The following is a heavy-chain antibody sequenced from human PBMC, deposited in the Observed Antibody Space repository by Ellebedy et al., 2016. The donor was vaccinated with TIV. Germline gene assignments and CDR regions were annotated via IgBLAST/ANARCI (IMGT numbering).Heavy chain of an antibody. D-gene: IGHD1-20*01. CDR3: ASLTGTDDRGWFDP. J-gene: IGHJ5*02. CDR1: GFTFSSYA. CDR2: ISYDGSNK. V-gene: IGHV3-30-3*01. Sequence: GGSLRLXXAASGFTFSSYAMHWVRQAPGKGLEWVAVISYDGSNKYYADSVKGRFTISRDNSKNTLYLQMNSLRAEDTAVYYCASLTGTDDRGWFDPWGQGTLVTVSS.